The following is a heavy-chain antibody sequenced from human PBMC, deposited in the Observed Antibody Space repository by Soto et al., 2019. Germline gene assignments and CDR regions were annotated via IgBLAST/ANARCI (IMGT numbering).Heavy chain of an antibody. CDR1: GGTFSRHS. CDR2: IIPIFDAT. J-gene: IGHJ4*02. Sequence: QVQMVPSGAEVKKPGASARVSCKGSGGTFSRHSIRWVQQAPGQGLEWMGGIIPIFDATQYAQKFQGRLPITADESTTTFHMDLSGLRPEDTAIYYCARDLTSVRGSWGQGTLVTVS. D-gene: IGHD3-10*01. V-gene: IGHV1-69*01. CDR3: ARDLTSVRGS.